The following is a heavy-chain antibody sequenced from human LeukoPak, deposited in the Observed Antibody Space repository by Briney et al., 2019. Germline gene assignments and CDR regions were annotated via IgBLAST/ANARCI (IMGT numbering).Heavy chain of an antibody. J-gene: IGHJ4*02. CDR1: GFTFSSYG. CDR3: ARGPTTGTFDY. Sequence: GGSLRLSCAASGFTFSSYGMHWVRQAPGKGLEWVSSISSSSSYIYYADSVKGRFTISRDNAKNSLYLQMNSLRAEDTAVYYCARGPTTGTFDYWGQGTLVTVSS. CDR2: ISSSSSYI. D-gene: IGHD4-17*01. V-gene: IGHV3-21*01.